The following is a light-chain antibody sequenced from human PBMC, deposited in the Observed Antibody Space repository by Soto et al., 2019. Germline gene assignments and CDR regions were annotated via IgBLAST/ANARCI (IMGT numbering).Light chain of an antibody. V-gene: IGLV1-47*01. Sequence: QSVQTHLASASGTTGRSVTICCSGSSSNIGSNYVYWYQQLAGTAPKLLIYRNNQRPSGVPDRFSGSKSGISASLAISGLRSENEADYYCAAWDDSFYVFGTGTKVTVL. CDR2: RNN. CDR1: SSNIGSNY. J-gene: IGLJ1*01. CDR3: AAWDDSFYV.